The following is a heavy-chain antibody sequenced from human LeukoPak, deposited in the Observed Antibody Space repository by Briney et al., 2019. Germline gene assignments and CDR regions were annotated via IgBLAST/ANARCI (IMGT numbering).Heavy chain of an antibody. CDR1: GFTFSSYA. D-gene: IGHD3-22*01. V-gene: IGHV3-23*01. CDR3: AKERDSSGYYYFSEYFQH. CDR2: ISGSGGST. J-gene: IGHJ1*01. Sequence: GSLRLSCAASGFTFSSYALSWVRQAPGKGLEGVSAISGSGGSTYYADSVKGRFTISRDNSKNTLYLQMNSLRAEDTAVYYCAKERDSSGYYYFSEYFQHWGQGTLVTVSS.